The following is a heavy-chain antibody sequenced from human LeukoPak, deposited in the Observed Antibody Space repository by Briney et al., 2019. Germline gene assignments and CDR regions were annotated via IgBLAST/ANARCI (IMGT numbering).Heavy chain of an antibody. Sequence: HPGGSLRLSCAASGFTFSSYAMCWVRQAPGKGLEWVSGISGSGGSTHYADSVKGRFTISRDNSKNTLYLQMNSLRAEDTAVYYCAKDRSIAVAGTMAFDIWGQGTMVTVSS. D-gene: IGHD6-19*01. J-gene: IGHJ3*02. CDR2: ISGSGGST. CDR3: AKDRSIAVAGTMAFDI. CDR1: GFTFSSYA. V-gene: IGHV3-23*01.